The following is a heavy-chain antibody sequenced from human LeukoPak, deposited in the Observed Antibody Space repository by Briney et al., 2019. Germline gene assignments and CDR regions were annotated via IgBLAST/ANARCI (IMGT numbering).Heavy chain of an antibody. J-gene: IGHJ6*03. CDR1: GGSISSYY. V-gene: IGHV4-4*09. Sequence: SETLSLTCTVSGGSISSYYWSWIRQPPGKGLEWIGYIYASGSTNYNPSLKRRVTISVDTSKNQFSLKLSYVTAADTDVYYCARHGLEQNPHYMDVWGKGTTVTVSS. CDR3: ARHGLEQNPHYMDV. D-gene: IGHD1-14*01. CDR2: IYASGST.